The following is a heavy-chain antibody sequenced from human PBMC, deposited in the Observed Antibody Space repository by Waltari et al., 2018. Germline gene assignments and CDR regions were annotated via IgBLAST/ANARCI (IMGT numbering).Heavy chain of an antibody. V-gene: IGHV1-69*01. CDR1: GGSFSDYV. Sequence: QVQLVQSGAEVKKPGSSVKVSCKTSGGSFSDYVISWVRQAPGQWLEWMGGFNPIFGRTNYAQKFQGGVTITADESTSTSYMDLSTLRSEDTAVYYCATRRRNGYNPHSYYMDVWGTGTTVTVSS. D-gene: IGHD5-12*01. J-gene: IGHJ6*03. CDR2: FNPIFGRT. CDR3: ATRRRNGYNPHSYYMDV.